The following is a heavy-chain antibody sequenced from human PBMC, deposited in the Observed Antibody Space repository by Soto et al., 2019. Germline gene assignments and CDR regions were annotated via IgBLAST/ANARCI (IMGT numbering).Heavy chain of an antibody. D-gene: IGHD3-16*02. CDR3: AMGLSGTYYYYYGMDV. CDR2: IIPIFGTA. V-gene: IGHV1-69*13. J-gene: IGHJ6*02. CDR1: GGTFSSYA. Sequence: SVKVSCKASGGTFSSYAISWVRQAPGQGLEWMGGIIPIFGTANYAQKFQGRVTITADESTSTAYMELSSLRSEDTAVYYCAMGLSGTYYYYYGMDVWGQGTTVTVSS.